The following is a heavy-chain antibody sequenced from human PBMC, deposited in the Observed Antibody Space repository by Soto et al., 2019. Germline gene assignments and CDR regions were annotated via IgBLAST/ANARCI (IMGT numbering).Heavy chain of an antibody. J-gene: IGHJ4*02. CDR3: AIGVGATPYFDY. CDR2: IYYSGST. V-gene: IGHV4-31*01. CDR1: DGSISSGGYY. Sequence: QVQLQESGPGLVKPSQTLSLTCTVSDGSISSGGYYWSWIRQHPGKGLEWIGYIYYSGSTYYNPSLKSPVTISVDTSKNQFSLKLSSVTAADTDVYYCAIGVGATPYFDYWRQGTLVTVSS. D-gene: IGHD1-26*01.